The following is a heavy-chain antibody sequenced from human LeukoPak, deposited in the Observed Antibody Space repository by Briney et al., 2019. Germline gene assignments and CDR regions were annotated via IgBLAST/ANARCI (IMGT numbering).Heavy chain of an antibody. J-gene: IGHJ4*02. CDR1: GFTFSSYG. CDR2: ISYDGSNK. CDR3: ASGSVEWLYDY. D-gene: IGHD5-12*01. V-gene: IGHV3-30*03. Sequence: AGRSLRLSCAASGFTFSSYGMHWVRQAPGKGLEGVAVISYDGSNKYYADSVKGRFTISRDNSKNTLYLQMNSLRAEDTAVYYCASGSVEWLYDYWGQGTLVTVSS.